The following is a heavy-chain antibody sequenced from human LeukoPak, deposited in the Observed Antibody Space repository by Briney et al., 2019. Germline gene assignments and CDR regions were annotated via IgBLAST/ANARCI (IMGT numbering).Heavy chain of an antibody. CDR3: VRDSAPLLPAANDY. J-gene: IGHJ4*02. CDR1: GYTFTSYG. V-gene: IGHV1-18*01. Sequence: ASVKVSCKASGYTFTSYGISWVRQAPGQGLEWMGWISAYNGNTNYAQKLQGRVTMTTDTSTSTAYMELRSLRSDDTAVYYCVRDSAPLLPAANDYWGQGTLVTVSS. CDR2: ISAYNGNT. D-gene: IGHD2-2*01.